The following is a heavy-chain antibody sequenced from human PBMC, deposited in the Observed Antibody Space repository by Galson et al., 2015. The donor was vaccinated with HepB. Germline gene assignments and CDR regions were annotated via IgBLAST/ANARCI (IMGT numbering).Heavy chain of an antibody. CDR2: GPFIGET. CDR1: GGAFCGYY. V-gene: IGHV4-34*01. CDR3: ARASQVVPTGGFDI. J-gene: IGHJ3*02. Sequence: SETLSLTCGIYGGAFCGYYWGWVRQPPREGVGGVGGGPFIGETHYNPAPQRGVTISIYKPKRQVSLKLISVTAADTSVYYCARASQVVPTGGFDIWGPGAMVTVSS. D-gene: IGHD4-17*01.